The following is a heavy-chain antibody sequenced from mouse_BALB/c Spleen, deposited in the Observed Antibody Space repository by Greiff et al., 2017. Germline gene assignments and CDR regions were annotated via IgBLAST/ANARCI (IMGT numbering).Heavy chain of an antibody. CDR2: ISSGSSTI. V-gene: IGHV5-17*02. Sequence: EVHLVESGGGLVQPGGSRKLSCAASGFTFSSFGMHWVRQAPEKGLEWVAYISSGSSTIYYADTVKGRFTISRDNPKNTLFLQMTSLRSEDTAMYYCARREGSTMITTEAMDYWGQGTSVTVSS. D-gene: IGHD2-4*01. CDR3: ARREGSTMITTEAMDY. J-gene: IGHJ4*01. CDR1: GFTFSSFG.